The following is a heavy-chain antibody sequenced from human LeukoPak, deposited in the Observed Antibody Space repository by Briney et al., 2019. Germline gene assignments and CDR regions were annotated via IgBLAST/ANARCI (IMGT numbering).Heavy chain of an antibody. Sequence: SETLSLTCAVYGGSFSGYYWSWIRQPPGKGLEWIGEINHSGSTNYNPSLKSRFTISVDTSKNQFSLKLSSVTAADTAVYYCARGGGYKGTDYWGQGTLVTVSS. D-gene: IGHD5-24*01. CDR2: INHSGST. CDR1: GGSFSGYY. CDR3: ARGGGYKGTDY. J-gene: IGHJ4*02. V-gene: IGHV4-34*01.